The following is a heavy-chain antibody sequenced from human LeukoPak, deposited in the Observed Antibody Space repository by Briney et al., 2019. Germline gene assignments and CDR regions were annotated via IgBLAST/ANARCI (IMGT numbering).Heavy chain of an antibody. V-gene: IGHV5-51*01. CDR1: GYGFTNFC. CDR2: IYPADSNT. Sequence: PGESLTISCQGYGYGFTNFCIGGVPQMPGKGVEWIGIIYPADSNTIYNPSFQGQVTISADKSISTAYLQWSNLKASDTAIYYCARPRLAAAGSAFDIWGQGTMVTVSS. CDR3: ARPRLAAAGSAFDI. D-gene: IGHD6-13*01. J-gene: IGHJ3*02.